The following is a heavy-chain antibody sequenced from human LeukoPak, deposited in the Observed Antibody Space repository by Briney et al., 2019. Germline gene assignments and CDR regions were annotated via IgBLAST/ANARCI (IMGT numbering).Heavy chain of an antibody. V-gene: IGHV3-21*01. CDR2: ISSSDTYI. CDR1: GFTFSSYN. D-gene: IGHD6-13*01. J-gene: IGHJ4*02. CDR3: AKRGIAAAASFDY. Sequence: GGSLRLSCAASGFTFSSYNMNWVRQAPGKGLEWVSAISSSDTYIYYADSVKGRFTISRDNAKNSLYLQMNSQRAEDTAVYYCAKRGIAAAASFDYWGQGTLVTVSS.